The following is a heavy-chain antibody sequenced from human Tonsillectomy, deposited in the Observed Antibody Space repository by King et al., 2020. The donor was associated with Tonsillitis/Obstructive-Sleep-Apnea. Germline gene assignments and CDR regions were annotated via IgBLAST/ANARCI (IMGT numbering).Heavy chain of an antibody. V-gene: IGHV4-34*01. D-gene: IGHD2-15*01. Sequence: VQLQQWGAGLLNPSETLSLTCAVYGGSFSGYYWSWIRQPPGKGLEWIGEINHSGSTNYNPSLKSRVTISVDTSKNQFSLKLSSVTAADTAVYYCARGRGGTIPYWGQGTLVTVSS. CDR3: ARGRGGTIPY. J-gene: IGHJ4*02. CDR2: INHSGST. CDR1: GGSFSGYY.